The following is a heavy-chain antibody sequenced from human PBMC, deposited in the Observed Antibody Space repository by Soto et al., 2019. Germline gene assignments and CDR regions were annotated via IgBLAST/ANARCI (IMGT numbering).Heavy chain of an antibody. J-gene: IGHJ4*02. CDR2: ISDSGSNT. CDR1: GFTFSTYA. CDR3: ARDVGGSSLFDY. V-gene: IGHV3-23*01. Sequence: EVQLLESGGGLVQPGGSLRLSCAGSGFTFSTYAMAWVRQAPGKALEWVSTISDSGSNTHYVDSVEGRFTISRDTSKSTVFLHMNSLRADASAVYYCARDVGGSSLFDYWGQGTLVTVSS. D-gene: IGHD1-26*01.